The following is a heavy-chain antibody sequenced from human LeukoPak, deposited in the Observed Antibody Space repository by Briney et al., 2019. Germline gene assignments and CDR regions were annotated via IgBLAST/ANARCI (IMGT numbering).Heavy chain of an antibody. Sequence: PSETLSLTCPVSGGSISSYYWSWIRQPPGKGLEWIGYIYYSGSTNYNPSLKSRVTISVDTSKNQFSLKLSSVTAADTAVYYCARYTTVTSTFDYWGQGTLVTVSS. CDR2: IYYSGST. CDR3: ARYTTVTSTFDY. J-gene: IGHJ4*02. CDR1: GGSISSYY. V-gene: IGHV4-59*01. D-gene: IGHD4-17*01.